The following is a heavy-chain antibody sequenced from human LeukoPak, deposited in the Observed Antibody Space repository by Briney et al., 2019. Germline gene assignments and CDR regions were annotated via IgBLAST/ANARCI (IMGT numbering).Heavy chain of an antibody. V-gene: IGHV3-23*01. CDR2: ISGSGERT. CDR1: GYTFTSYD. J-gene: IGHJ4*02. D-gene: IGHD6-25*01. CDR3: PAAGY. Sequence: GASVKVSCKASGYTFTSYDLSWVRQAQGKGLEWVSTISGSGERTYYADSVKGRFAISRDNSKDTLYLQMNSLRVEDTAVYYCPAAGYWGRGTLVTVSS.